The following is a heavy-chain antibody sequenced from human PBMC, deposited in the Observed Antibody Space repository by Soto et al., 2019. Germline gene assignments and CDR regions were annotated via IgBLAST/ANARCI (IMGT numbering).Heavy chain of an antibody. Sequence: ASVKVSCKASGYKFTTYYIHCVRHAPGQGLEWMVVYNPSGGTTTYAQKCQGRVTMTRGTSTSTVYMELSRLRSEDTAVYYCASTVAGTGWFDPWGQGTLVTVSS. CDR3: ASTVAGTGWFDP. CDR1: GYKFTTYY. V-gene: IGHV1-46*01. D-gene: IGHD6-13*01. CDR2: YNPSGGTT. J-gene: IGHJ5*02.